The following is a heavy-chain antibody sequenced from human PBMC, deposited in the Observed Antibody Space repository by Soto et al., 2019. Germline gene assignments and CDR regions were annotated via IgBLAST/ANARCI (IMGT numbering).Heavy chain of an antibody. J-gene: IGHJ6*03. CDR1: GFTFDDYT. D-gene: IGHD1-1*01. V-gene: IGHV3-11*01. CDR2: ISSSGSTI. CDR3: AKALGNPYYYYYMDV. Sequence: GGSLRLSCAASGFTFDDYTMHWVRQAPGKGLEWVSYISSSGSTIYYADSVKGRFTISRDNSKNTLYLQMNSLRAEDTATYFCAKALGNPYYYYYMDVWGTGTTVTVSS.